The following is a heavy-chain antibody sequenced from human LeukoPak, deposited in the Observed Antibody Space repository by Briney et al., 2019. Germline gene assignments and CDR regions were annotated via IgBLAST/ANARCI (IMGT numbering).Heavy chain of an antibody. V-gene: IGHV3-7*01. CDR1: GFIFSHYW. Sequence: GGSLRLSCAGSGFIFSHYWMSWLRQAPGKEPEWVANINQGGSEKYYVDSVKGRFTISRDNAKNSLFLQMNSLRAEDTAVYYCARDVGDLWGQGTLVTVSS. CDR3: ARDVGDL. J-gene: IGHJ4*02. CDR2: INQGGSEK. D-gene: IGHD2-21*02.